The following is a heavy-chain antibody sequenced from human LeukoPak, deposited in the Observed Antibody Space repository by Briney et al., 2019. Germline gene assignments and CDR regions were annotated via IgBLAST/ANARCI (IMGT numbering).Heavy chain of an antibody. CDR3: ARAMVGATRGFDP. CDR2: IYYSGST. CDR1: GGSISSSTYY. D-gene: IGHD1-26*01. Sequence: SETLSLTCTVSGGSISSSTYYWGWIRQPPGKGLEWIGSIYYSGSTYYNPSVKSRVTISVDTSKNQFSLKLSSVTAADTAVYYCARAMVGATRGFDPWGQGTLVTVSS. J-gene: IGHJ5*02. V-gene: IGHV4-39*01.